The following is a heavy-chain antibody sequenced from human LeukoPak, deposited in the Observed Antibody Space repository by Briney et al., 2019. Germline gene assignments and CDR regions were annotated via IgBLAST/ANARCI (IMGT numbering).Heavy chain of an antibody. CDR2: VNANNGNT. CDR1: GYTFTSYD. D-gene: IGHD2-15*01. J-gene: IGHJ5*02. V-gene: IGHV1-8*01. CDR3: AREYCSGSTCSGGWWFDP. Sequence: ASVKVSCEASGYTFTSYDINWVRQAPGQGLEWMGWVNANNGNTGYAQKFQGRVTMTRSTSISTAYMELNSLRSDDTAVYYCAREYCSGSTCSGGWWFDPWGQGTLVTVSS.